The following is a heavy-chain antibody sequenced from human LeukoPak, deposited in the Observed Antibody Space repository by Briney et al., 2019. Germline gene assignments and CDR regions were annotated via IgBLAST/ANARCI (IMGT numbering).Heavy chain of an antibody. CDR2: ISGYNGNT. V-gene: IGHV1-18*01. Sequence: GASVKVSCKASGYSFTSYAISWVRQAPGQGLEWMGWISGYNGNTNYAQNLQGRVTLTTDTSTSTAYMELRSLRFDDTAVYYCARSSGAHRPASPFRPRETTREKWFDPWGQGTLVIVSS. CDR1: GYSFTSYA. D-gene: IGHD1-14*01. CDR3: ARSSGAHRPASPFRPRETTREKWFDP. J-gene: IGHJ5*02.